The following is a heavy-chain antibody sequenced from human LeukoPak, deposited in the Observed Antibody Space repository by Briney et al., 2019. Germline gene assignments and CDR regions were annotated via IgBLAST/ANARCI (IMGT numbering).Heavy chain of an antibody. V-gene: IGHV1-2*02. J-gene: IGHJ3*02. CDR1: GYTFTANY. CDR3: ARDRAGDAFDI. CDR2: INPNSGAT. D-gene: IGHD6-19*01. Sequence: ASVKVSCKASGYTFTANYMHWVRQAPGQGLEWVGWINPNSGATKYAQNFQGRVTMTRDTSISTAYMELTNLRSDDTAVYYCARDRAGDAFDIWGQGTAVTVSS.